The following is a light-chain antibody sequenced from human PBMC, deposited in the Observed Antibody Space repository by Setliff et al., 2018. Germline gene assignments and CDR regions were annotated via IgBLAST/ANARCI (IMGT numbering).Light chain of an antibody. J-gene: IGLJ1*01. CDR1: SSDVGYYDL. V-gene: IGLV2-14*02. Sequence: QSALAQPASVSGSPGQSITISCTGTSSDVGYYDLVSWYQQYPGKAPKLIIFEVSNRPSGIPNRFSGSKSGNTASLSISGLQAEDEADYYCSSYTSLSTRVFGTGTKVTVL. CDR2: EVS. CDR3: SSYTSLSTRV.